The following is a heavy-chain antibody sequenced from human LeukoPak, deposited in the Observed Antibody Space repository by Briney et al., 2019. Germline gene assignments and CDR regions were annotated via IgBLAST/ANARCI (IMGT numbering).Heavy chain of an antibody. V-gene: IGHV4-39*01. CDR2: IYYSGST. D-gene: IGHD3-10*01. Sequence: SSETLSLTCAVSGGSISSNSYYWGWIRQPPGKGLEWIGSIYYSGSTYYNPSLKSRGTISVDTSKNQFSLKLSSVTAADTAVYYCARTRYYYNSRSYGAPYYFDYWGQGTLVTVSS. J-gene: IGHJ4*02. CDR1: GGSISSNSYY. CDR3: ARTRYYYNSRSYGAPYYFDY.